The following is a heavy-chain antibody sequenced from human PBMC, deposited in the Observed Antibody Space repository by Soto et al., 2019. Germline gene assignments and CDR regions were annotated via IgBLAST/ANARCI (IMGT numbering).Heavy chain of an antibody. CDR1: GVTFRSFA. D-gene: IGHD3-3*01. J-gene: IGHJ4*02. Sequence: PGGSLRLSCAASGVTFRSFAMHWIRQAPGKGLEWISYIDTSGTKIYYADSVKGRFTITRDNAKNSLYLEMNSLRDEDTAVYYCARHYDMWSGYLSPVDYWGQGTLVTVSS. V-gene: IGHV3-48*03. CDR3: ARHYDMWSGYLSPVDY. CDR2: IDTSGTKI.